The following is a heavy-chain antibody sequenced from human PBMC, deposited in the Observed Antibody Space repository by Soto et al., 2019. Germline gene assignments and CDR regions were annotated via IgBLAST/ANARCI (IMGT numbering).Heavy chain of an antibody. CDR3: ARDSVSSSWYYFDY. V-gene: IGHV3-33*01. Sequence: QVQLVESGGGVVQPGRSLRLSCAASGFTFSSYGMHWVRQAPGKGLEWVSVIWYDGSKKYYADSVNGRFTISRDNSKNSLYLQMNSLRAEDTAVYYCARDSVSSSWYYFDYWGQGTLVTVSS. D-gene: IGHD6-13*01. CDR1: GFTFSSYG. J-gene: IGHJ4*02. CDR2: IWYDGSKK.